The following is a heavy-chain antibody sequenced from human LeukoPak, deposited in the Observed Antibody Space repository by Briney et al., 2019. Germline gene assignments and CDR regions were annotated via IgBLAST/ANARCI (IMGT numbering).Heavy chain of an antibody. CDR2: IIPIFGTA. Sequence: SVKVSCKASGGTFSSYAISWVRQAPGQGLEWTGGIIPIFGTANYAQKFQGRVTITTDESTSTAYMELSSLRSEDTAVYYCARALYYDSSGYYYGYWGQGTLVTVSS. CDR3: ARALYYDSSGYYYGY. J-gene: IGHJ4*02. CDR1: GGTFSSYA. D-gene: IGHD3-22*01. V-gene: IGHV1-69*05.